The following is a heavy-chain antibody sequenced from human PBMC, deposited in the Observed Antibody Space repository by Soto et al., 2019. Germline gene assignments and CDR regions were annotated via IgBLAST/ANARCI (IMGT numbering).Heavy chain of an antibody. D-gene: IGHD2-21*02. CDR2: IIPIFGTA. V-gene: IGHV1-69*19. CDR1: GGTFSSYA. Sequence: QVQLVQSGAEVKKPGSSVKVSCKASGGTFSSYAISWVRQAPGQGLEWMGGIIPIFGTANYAQKFQGRVTITADESTSRAYMELSRLRSEDTAVYYCARDRRVGGGDCYIFDYWGQGTLVTVSS. CDR3: ARDRRVGGGDCYIFDY. J-gene: IGHJ4*02.